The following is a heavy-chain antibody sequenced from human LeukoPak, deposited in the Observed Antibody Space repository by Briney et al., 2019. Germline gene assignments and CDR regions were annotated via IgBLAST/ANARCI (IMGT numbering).Heavy chain of an antibody. J-gene: IGHJ4*02. Sequence: SETLSLTCTVSGGSISSYYWSWIRQPPGKGLEWIGYIYYSGSTNYNPSLKSRVTISVDTSKNQFPLKLSSVTAADTAVYYCARSDGEYYFDYWGQGTLVTVSS. V-gene: IGHV4-59*01. CDR1: GGSISSYY. CDR2: IYYSGST. CDR3: ARSDGEYYFDY. D-gene: IGHD3-10*01.